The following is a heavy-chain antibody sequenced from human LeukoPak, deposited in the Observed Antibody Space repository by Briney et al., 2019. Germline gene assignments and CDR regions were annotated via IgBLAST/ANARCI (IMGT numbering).Heavy chain of an antibody. CDR2: INHSGST. Sequence: SETLSLTCAVYGGSFSGYYWSWIRQPPGKGLEWIGEINHSGSTNYNPSLKSRVTISVDTSKNQFSLKLNSVTAADTAVYYCASLNLGYCSSTSCYATIEYFDYWGQGTLVTVSS. J-gene: IGHJ4*02. CDR1: GGSFSGYY. CDR3: ASLNLGYCSSTSCYATIEYFDY. D-gene: IGHD2-2*01. V-gene: IGHV4-34*01.